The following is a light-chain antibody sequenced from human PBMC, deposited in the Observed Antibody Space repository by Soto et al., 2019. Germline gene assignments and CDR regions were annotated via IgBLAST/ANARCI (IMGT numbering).Light chain of an antibody. J-gene: IGKJ1*01. CDR2: AAS. Sequence: QXPSSLSASVGDRVTITCRASQGIRNELGWYQQKPGKAPKRLIYAASSLQSGVPSRFSGSGSGTEFHLTITSLQPEDFATYYCLQHNSYPGTFGQGTKVEIK. CDR1: QGIRNE. V-gene: IGKV1-17*01. CDR3: LQHNSYPGT.